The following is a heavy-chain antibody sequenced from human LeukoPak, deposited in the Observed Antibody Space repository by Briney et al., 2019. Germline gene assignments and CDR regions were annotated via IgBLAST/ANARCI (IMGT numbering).Heavy chain of an antibody. D-gene: IGHD1-7*01. V-gene: IGHV3-23*01. CDR2: ISGSGGST. CDR1: GFTFSSYA. J-gene: IGHJ5*02. CDR3: AKQYNWNYAGDWFDP. Sequence: GGPLRLSCAASGFTFSSYAMSWVRQAPGKGLEWVSAISGSGGSTYYADSVKGRFTISRDNSKNTLYLQMNSLRAEDTAVYYCAKQYNWNYAGDWFDPWGQGTLVTVSS.